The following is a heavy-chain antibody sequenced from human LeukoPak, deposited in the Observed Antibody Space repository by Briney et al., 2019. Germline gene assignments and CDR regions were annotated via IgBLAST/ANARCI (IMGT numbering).Heavy chain of an antibody. V-gene: IGHV3-74*01. J-gene: IGHJ5*02. D-gene: IGHD4-17*01. Sequence: GGSLRLSCAASGFTFSSYWMHWVRQAPGKGLVWVSRINSDGSSTSYADSVKGRFTISRDNAKNTLYLQMNSLRAEDTAVYYCARMVYGDYGGNWFDPWGQGTLVTVSS. CDR2: INSDGSST. CDR3: ARMVYGDYGGNWFDP. CDR1: GFTFSSYW.